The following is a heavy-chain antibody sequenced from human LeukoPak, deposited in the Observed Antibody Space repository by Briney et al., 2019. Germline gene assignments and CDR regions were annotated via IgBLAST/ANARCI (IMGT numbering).Heavy chain of an antibody. Sequence: PGGSLRLSCATSGFTLSYYEMNWVRQSPGQGLEWISSISTSADGIYYADSVKGRFTISRDNAKNSLYLQMNSLRAEDTAVYFCARGDRYFYDLDVWGNGTTVIISS. CDR1: GFTLSYYE. J-gene: IGHJ6*04. V-gene: IGHV3-48*03. D-gene: IGHD3-22*01. CDR3: ARGDRYFYDLDV. CDR2: ISTSADGI.